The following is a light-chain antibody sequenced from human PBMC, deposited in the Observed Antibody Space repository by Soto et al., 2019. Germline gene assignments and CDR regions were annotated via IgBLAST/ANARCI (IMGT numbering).Light chain of an antibody. J-gene: IGKJ4*01. CDR2: DTS. V-gene: IGKV3-15*01. CDR3: QQYNDRPPLT. CDR1: QSVNNN. Sequence: EVVMTQSPALLSVSPGERVTLSCRASQSVNNNLAWYQQQPGQAPRLLIYDTSSRATGVPARFSGSGSGTEFTLTLSSLKAEDFAVYYCQQYNDRPPLTFGGGTKVEI.